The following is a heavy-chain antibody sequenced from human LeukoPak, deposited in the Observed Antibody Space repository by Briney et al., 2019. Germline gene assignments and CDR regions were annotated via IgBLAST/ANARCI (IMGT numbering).Heavy chain of an antibody. V-gene: IGHV3-11*04. D-gene: IGHD6-13*01. CDR2: ISSSGSTI. CDR1: GFTFSDYY. CDR3: ARDRLGSSSRLRAFDI. J-gene: IGHJ3*02. Sequence: GGSLRLSCAASGFTFSDYYMSWIRQAPGKGLEWVSYISSSGSTIYYADSVKGRFTISRDNAKNSLYLQMNSLRAEDTAVYYCARDRLGSSSRLRAFDIWGQGTMVTVSS.